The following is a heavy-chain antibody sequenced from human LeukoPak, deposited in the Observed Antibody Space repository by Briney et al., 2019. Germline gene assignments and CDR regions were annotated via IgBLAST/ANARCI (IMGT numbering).Heavy chain of an antibody. D-gene: IGHD5-24*01. V-gene: IGHV6-1*01. Sequence: SQTLSLTCAISGDSFSSNSAAWNWIRQSPSRGLEWLGRTYYRSKWYNDYAVSVKSRITINPDTSKNQFSLKLNSVTPEDTAVYYCARDRIEMTTIMDYYYGMDVWGQGTTVTVSS. CDR2: TYYRSKWYN. CDR3: ARDRIEMTTIMDYYYGMDV. CDR1: GDSFSSNSAA. J-gene: IGHJ6*02.